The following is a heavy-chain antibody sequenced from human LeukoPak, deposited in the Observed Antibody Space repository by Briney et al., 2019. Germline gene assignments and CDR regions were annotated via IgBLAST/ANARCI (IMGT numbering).Heavy chain of an antibody. J-gene: IGHJ3*02. D-gene: IGHD1/OR15-1a*01. V-gene: IGHV1-69*01. CDR3: ASNNMTPDAFDI. CDR2: IIPIFGTA. Sequence: SVKVSCKASGGTFSSYAISWVRQAPGQGLEWMGGIIPIFGTANYAQKFQGRATITADESTSTAYMELSSLRSEDTAVYYCASNNMTPDAFDIWGQGTMVTVSS. CDR1: GGTFSSYA.